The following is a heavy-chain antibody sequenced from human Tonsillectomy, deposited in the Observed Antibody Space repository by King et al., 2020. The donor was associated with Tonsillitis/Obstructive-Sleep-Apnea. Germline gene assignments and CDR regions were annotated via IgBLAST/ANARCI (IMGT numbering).Heavy chain of an antibody. Sequence: QLVQSGGGLVQPGRSLRLSCAASGFTFDDYAIHWVRQAPGKGLEWVSGISLNSGSIAYAGSVKGRFTISRDNAKKSLYLQMNSLSAEDTALYYCAKDIWGAFSGSFDIWGQGTMVTVSS. CDR2: ISLNSGSI. CDR3: AKDIWGAFSGSFDI. V-gene: IGHV3-9*01. J-gene: IGHJ3*02. CDR1: GFTFDDYA. D-gene: IGHD1-26*01.